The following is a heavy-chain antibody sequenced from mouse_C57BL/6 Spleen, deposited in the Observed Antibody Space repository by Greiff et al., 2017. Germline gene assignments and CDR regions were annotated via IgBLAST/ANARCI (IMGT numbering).Heavy chain of an antibody. CDR2: IYWYDDK. D-gene: IGHD1-1*01. V-gene: IGHV8-12*01. J-gene: IGHJ2*01. CDR1: GFSLSTSGMG. Sequence: QVTLKVSGPGILQSSQTLSLTCSFSGFSLSTSGMGVSWIRQPSGQGLEWLAHIYWYDDKRYNPSQKSRLTISKDTSRNQVFLKLTSVDTTDTATYNCARNYPYYFDYWGQGTTLTVSS. CDR3: ARNYPYYFDY.